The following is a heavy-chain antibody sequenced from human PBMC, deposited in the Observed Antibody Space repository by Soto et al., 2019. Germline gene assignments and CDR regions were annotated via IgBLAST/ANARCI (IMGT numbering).Heavy chain of an antibody. CDR1: GGTFSSYA. CDR3: ASHYDSSGYYYRGLDY. J-gene: IGHJ4*02. D-gene: IGHD3-22*01. Sequence: QVRRVQSGAEVKKPGSSVKVSCKAPGGTFSSYAITWWRQAPGQGLEWMGGIIPIFGTADYAQKFQGRVTITADESTSTGNMELSSLRSEDTAVYYCASHYDSSGYYYRGLDYWGQGTLVTVSS. CDR2: IIPIFGTA. V-gene: IGHV1-69*12.